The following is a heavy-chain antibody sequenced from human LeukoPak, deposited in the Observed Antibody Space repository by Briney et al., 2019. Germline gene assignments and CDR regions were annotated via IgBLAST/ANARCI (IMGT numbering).Heavy chain of an antibody. Sequence: PGGSLRLSCAASGFTFSSFAMHWVRQAPGKGPEWVAVIAYDGSDKYYADSVRGRFTISRDNSKNTVYLQMNNLKTEDTAVYYCASVLDYWGQGILVTVSS. CDR1: GFTFSSFA. V-gene: IGHV3-30*04. J-gene: IGHJ4*02. CDR2: IAYDGSDK. CDR3: ASVLDY.